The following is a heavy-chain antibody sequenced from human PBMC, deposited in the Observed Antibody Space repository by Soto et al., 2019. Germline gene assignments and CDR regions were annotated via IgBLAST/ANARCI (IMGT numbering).Heavy chain of an antibody. Sequence: EASVKVSCKASGYTFTSYGISWVRQAPGQGLEWMGWISAYNGNTNYAQKLQGRVTMTTDTSTSTAYMELRSLRSDDTAVYYCARVRVRGYYYYYYGMDVWGQGTTVTVSS. CDR1: GYTFTSYG. D-gene: IGHD2-21*01. CDR3: ARVRVRGYYYYYYGMDV. V-gene: IGHV1-18*01. CDR2: ISAYNGNT. J-gene: IGHJ6*02.